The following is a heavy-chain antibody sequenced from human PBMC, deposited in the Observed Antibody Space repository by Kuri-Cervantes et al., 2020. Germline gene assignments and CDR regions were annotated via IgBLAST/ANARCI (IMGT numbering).Heavy chain of an antibody. D-gene: IGHD3-22*01. J-gene: IGHJ6*03. CDR2: INHSGST. CDR3: ARHVGRDSSGYYSYYYYYYYMDV. CDR1: GGSFGGYY. V-gene: IGHV4-34*01. Sequence: SQTLSLTCAVYGGSFGGYYWNWIRQPPGKGLEWIGEINHSGSTNYNPSLKSRVTISVDTSKNQFSLKLSSVTAADTAVYYCARHVGRDSSGYYSYYYYYYYMDVWGKGTTITVSS.